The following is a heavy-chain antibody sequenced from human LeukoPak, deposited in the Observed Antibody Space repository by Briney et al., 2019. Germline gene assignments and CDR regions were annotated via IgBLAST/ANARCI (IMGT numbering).Heavy chain of an antibody. CDR3: ARLSSGWYGDFDY. J-gene: IGHJ4*02. V-gene: IGHV3-30*03. CDR2: ISYDGSNK. Sequence: GRSLRLSCAASGFTFSSYGVHWVRQAPGKGLEWVAVISYDGSNKYYADSVKGRFTISRDNAQNSLHLQMNSLRAEDTAVYYCARLSSGWYGDFDYWGQGTLVTVSS. D-gene: IGHD6-19*01. CDR1: GFTFSSYG.